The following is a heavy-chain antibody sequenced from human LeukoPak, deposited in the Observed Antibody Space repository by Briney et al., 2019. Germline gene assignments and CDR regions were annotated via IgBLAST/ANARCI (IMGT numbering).Heavy chain of an antibody. V-gene: IGHV3-21*01. D-gene: IGHD6-19*01. CDR2: ISSSSSYI. Sequence: GGXLRLSCAASGFTFSSYSMNWVRQAPGKGLEWVSSISSSSSYIYYADSVKGLFTISRDNAKTSLYLQMNSLRAEDTAVYYCARGDNSSGWYPRYFDYWGQGTLVTVSS. J-gene: IGHJ4*02. CDR3: ARGDNSSGWYPRYFDY. CDR1: GFTFSSYS.